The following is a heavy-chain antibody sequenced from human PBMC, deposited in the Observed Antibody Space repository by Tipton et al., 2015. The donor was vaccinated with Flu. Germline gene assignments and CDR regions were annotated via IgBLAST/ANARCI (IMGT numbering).Heavy chain of an antibody. V-gene: IGHV1-2*02. CDR1: GYTFTGHY. CDR3: VRLFRGTYHIDY. Sequence: QVQLVQSGAEVKKPGASVKVSCKASGYTFTGHYMHWVRQAPGQGPEWMGWINPDSGDTKYAQNFQGRVTMTRDTSISAAYMELRRLTSDDTAVYYCVRLFRGTYHIDYWGQGTLVTVSS. D-gene: IGHD1-26*01. J-gene: IGHJ4*02. CDR2: INPDSGDT.